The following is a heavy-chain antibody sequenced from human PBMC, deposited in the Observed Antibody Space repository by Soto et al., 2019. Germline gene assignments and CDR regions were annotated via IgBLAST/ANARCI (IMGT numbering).Heavy chain of an antibody. CDR3: ARDDQLERRGYAFDI. CDR1: GFTFSSYA. J-gene: IGHJ3*02. D-gene: IGHD1-1*01. Sequence: PGGSLRLSCAASGFTFSSYAMHWVRQAPGKGLEWVAVISYDGSNKYYADSVKGRFTISRDNSKNTLYLQMNSLRAEDTAVYYCARDDQLERRGYAFDIWGQGTMVTVSS. V-gene: IGHV3-30-3*01. CDR2: ISYDGSNK.